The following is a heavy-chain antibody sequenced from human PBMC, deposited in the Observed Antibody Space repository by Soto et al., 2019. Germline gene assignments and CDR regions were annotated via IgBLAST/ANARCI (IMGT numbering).Heavy chain of an antibody. V-gene: IGHV1-18*01. CDR1: GYTFFTYD. CDR2: ISTYSGDT. D-gene: IGHD5-12*01. Sequence: QVHLVQSGVEVKTPGASVKVSCQASGYTFFTYDISWVRQAPGQGLEWMGWISTYSGDTKYAQKFQGRVTMTTDTSTTTAYLELSSLRSDDTAVYYCARHHGPTTSENWFDPWAREPWSPSPQ. J-gene: IGHJ5*02. CDR3: ARHHGPTTSENWFDP.